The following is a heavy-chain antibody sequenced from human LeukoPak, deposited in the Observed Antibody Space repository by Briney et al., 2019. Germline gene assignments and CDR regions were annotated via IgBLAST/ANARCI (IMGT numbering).Heavy chain of an antibody. V-gene: IGHV3-23*01. Sequence: GGSLRLSCAAYGFTFSNYAMSWVRQAPGKGLEWVSGISGNGGSTYYADSVKGRFTISRDNSKNTLYLQMNSLRAEDTAVYECAKGTLPRGDRYGYDLYYFDYWGQGTLVTVSS. CDR2: ISGNGGST. D-gene: IGHD5-18*01. CDR1: GFTFSNYA. J-gene: IGHJ4*02. CDR3: AKGTLPRGDRYGYDLYYFDY.